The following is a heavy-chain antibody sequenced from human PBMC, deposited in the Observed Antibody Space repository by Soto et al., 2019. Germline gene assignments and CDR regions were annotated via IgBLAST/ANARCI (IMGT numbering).Heavy chain of an antibody. CDR3: AKALPIAARTYYYGMDV. CDR2: ISGSGGST. J-gene: IGHJ6*02. V-gene: IGHV3-23*01. D-gene: IGHD6-6*01. Sequence: AGSLRLSCAASGFTFSSYAMSWVRQAPGKGLEWVSAISGSGGSTYYADSVKGRFTISRDNSKNTLYLQMNSLRAEDTAVYYCAKALPIAARTYYYGMDVWGQGTTVTVSS. CDR1: GFTFSSYA.